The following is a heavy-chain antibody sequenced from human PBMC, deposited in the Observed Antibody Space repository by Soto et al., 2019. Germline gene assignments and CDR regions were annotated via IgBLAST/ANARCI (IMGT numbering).Heavy chain of an antibody. CDR2: ISGSSSYI. Sequence: LRLSCAASGFTFSIYSMNWVRQAPGKGLEWVSSISGSSSYIYYADSVKGRFTVSRDNANNLVFLQMNGLRPEDTAMYYCARDLRGHYGPWGQGTMVTVSS. D-gene: IGHD4-17*01. V-gene: IGHV3-21*06. J-gene: IGHJ3*01. CDR1: GFTFSIYS. CDR3: ARDLRGHYGP.